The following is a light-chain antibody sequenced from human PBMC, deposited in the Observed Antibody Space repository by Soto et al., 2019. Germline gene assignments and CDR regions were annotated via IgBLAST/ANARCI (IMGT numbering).Light chain of an antibody. CDR1: QTISEY. CDR3: QQSHSTPIT. J-gene: IGKJ5*01. V-gene: IGKV1-39*01. CDR2: AAS. Sequence: DIQMTQSPSCLSASIGDRVTITCRASQTISEYLNWYQQKPGKAPNLLIYAASSLQSGVPSRFSGSGYGANFTLTISSLQPEDFETYYCQQSHSTPITFGQGTRLEIK.